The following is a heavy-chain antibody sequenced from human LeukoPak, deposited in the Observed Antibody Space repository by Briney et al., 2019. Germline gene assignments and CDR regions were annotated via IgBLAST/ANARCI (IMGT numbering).Heavy chain of an antibody. J-gene: IGHJ1*01. CDR3: ARDDSSGYFQH. D-gene: IGHD3-22*01. CDR1: GGSISSYY. V-gene: IGHV4-59*01. Sequence: SETLSLTCTVSGGSISSYYWSWIRQPPGKGLEWIGYIYYSGSTNYNPSLKSRVTISVDTSKNQFFLKLSSVTAADTAVYYCARDDSSGYFQHWGQGTLVTVSS. CDR2: IYYSGST.